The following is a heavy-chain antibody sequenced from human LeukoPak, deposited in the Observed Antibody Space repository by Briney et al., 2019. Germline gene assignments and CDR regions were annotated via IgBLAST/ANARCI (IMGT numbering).Heavy chain of an antibody. Sequence: ASVKVSCKASGGTFSSCAISWVRQAPGQGLEWMGGIIPIFGTANYAQKFQGRVTITTDESTSTAYMELSSLRSEDTAVYYCARGMAAAGIFDYWGQGTLVTVSS. J-gene: IGHJ4*02. CDR2: IIPIFGTA. CDR3: ARGMAAAGIFDY. CDR1: GGTFSSCA. D-gene: IGHD6-13*01. V-gene: IGHV1-69*05.